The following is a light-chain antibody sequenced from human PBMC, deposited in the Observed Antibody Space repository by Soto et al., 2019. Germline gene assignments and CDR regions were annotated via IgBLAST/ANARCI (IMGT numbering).Light chain of an antibody. J-gene: IGKJ1*01. CDR3: HQYNNWPPWT. CDR2: AAS. V-gene: IGKV3-15*01. Sequence: EMVMTQSPDTLSVSPGERATLSCRASQSVGSNLAWYQQKPGQAPRLLIYAASTRATGIPARFSGSGSGTEFTLSISSLQPEDFAVYYCHQYNNWPPWTFGQGTKVDIK. CDR1: QSVGSN.